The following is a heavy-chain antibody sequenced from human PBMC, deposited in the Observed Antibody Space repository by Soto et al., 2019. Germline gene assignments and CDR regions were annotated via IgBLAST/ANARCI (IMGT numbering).Heavy chain of an antibody. V-gene: IGHV3-30*18. CDR2: ISYDGSNK. CDR3: AKDRGYCTNGVCYTPWYFDL. D-gene: IGHD2-8*01. CDR1: GFTFSSYG. J-gene: IGHJ2*01. Sequence: QVQLVESGGGVVQPGRSLRLSCAASGFTFSSYGMHWVRQAPGKGLEWVAVISYDGSNKYYADSVKGRFTISRDNSKNTLYLQMNSLRAEDTAVYYCAKDRGYCTNGVCYTPWYFDLWSRGTLVTVSS.